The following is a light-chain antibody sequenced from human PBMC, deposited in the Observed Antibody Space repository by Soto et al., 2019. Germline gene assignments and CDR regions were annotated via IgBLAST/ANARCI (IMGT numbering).Light chain of an antibody. J-gene: IGLJ1*01. CDR2: EVT. CDR1: RSDVGAYNF. CDR3: SSYTTSAPYV. V-gene: IGLV2-14*01. Sequence: QSALTQPASVTGSPGQAITISCTGTRSDVGAYNFVSWYQHHPGRAPKLIIYEVTVRPSGVSNRFSGSKSGNTASLTISGLQAEDEADYYCSSYTTSAPYVFGSGTKVTVL.